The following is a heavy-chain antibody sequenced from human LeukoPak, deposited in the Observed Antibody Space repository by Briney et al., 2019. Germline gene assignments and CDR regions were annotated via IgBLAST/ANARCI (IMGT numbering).Heavy chain of an antibody. J-gene: IGHJ4*02. V-gene: IGHV4-39*07. CDR2: INHSGST. CDR3: APPWGEPDY. CDR1: GGSISSSSYY. D-gene: IGHD7-27*01. Sequence: SSETLSLTCTVSGGSISSSSYYWGWIRQPPGKGLEWIGEINHSGSTNYNPSLKSRVTISVDTSKNQFSLKLSSVTAADTAVYYCAPPWGEPDYWGQGTLVTVSS.